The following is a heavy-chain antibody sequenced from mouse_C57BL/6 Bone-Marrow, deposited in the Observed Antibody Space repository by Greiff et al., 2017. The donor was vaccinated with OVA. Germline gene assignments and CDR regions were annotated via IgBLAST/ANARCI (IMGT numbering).Heavy chain of an antibody. Sequence: QVQLQQSGAELARPGASVKMSCKASGYTFTSYTMHWVKQRPGQGLEWIGYINPSSGYTKYNQKFKDKATLTADKSSSTAYMQRSSLTSEDSAVYYCARGGLRRWFAYWGQGTLVTVSA. J-gene: IGHJ3*01. D-gene: IGHD2-4*01. V-gene: IGHV1-4*01. CDR2: INPSSGYT. CDR1: GYTFTSYT. CDR3: ARGGLRRWFAY.